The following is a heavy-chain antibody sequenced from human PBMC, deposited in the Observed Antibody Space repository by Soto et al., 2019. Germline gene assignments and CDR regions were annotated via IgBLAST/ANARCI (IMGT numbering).Heavy chain of an antibody. D-gene: IGHD6-19*01. Sequence: PSGTLSLTCTVSGDSISTFYWNWIRQPPGKGLEWIGHVYYSGTTNYNASLKSRVAISLDTSKNQFSLKLTSVTAADTAVYYCARPSVAGAWGHFDYWGQGPLVTVSS. CDR3: ARPSVAGAWGHFDY. CDR1: GDSISTFY. J-gene: IGHJ4*02. V-gene: IGHV4-59*08. CDR2: VYYSGTT.